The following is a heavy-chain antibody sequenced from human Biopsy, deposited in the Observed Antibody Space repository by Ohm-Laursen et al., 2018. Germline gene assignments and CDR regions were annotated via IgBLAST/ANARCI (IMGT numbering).Heavy chain of an antibody. CDR1: GGTISSYY. CDR2: VYYSGST. V-gene: IGHV4-59*08. Sequence: SETLSLTCTVSGGTISSYYWTWIRQPPGQGLEWIGDVYYSGSTNQNPSLKSRVTILVDTSKNQFSLRLNAVTAADTAVYYCGRREVVITHDAFDTWGQGTMVTVSS. J-gene: IGHJ3*02. CDR3: GRREVVITHDAFDT. D-gene: IGHD3-22*01.